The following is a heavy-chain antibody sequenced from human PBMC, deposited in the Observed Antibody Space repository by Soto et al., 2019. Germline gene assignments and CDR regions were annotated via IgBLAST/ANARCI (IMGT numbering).Heavy chain of an antibody. V-gene: IGHV1-18*01. CDR3: ARDDSSGPGRFDP. CDR1: GYTFTSYG. CDR2: INAYNTYT. Sequence: QVQLVQSGAEVKKPGASVKVSCKASGYTFTSYGFSWVRQAPGQGLEWMGWINAYNTYTDYAQNLQGRVTMTTDRSTSTAYMELRSLRSDDPAVYYCARDDSSGPGRFDPWGQGTLVTVSS. D-gene: IGHD3-22*01. J-gene: IGHJ5*02.